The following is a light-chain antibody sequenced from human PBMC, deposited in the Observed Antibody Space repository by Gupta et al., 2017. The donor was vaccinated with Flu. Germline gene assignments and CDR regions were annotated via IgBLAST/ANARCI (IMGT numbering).Light chain of an antibody. J-gene: IGLJ1*01. V-gene: IGLV2-14*03. Sequence: QSALTQPASVSGSPGQSIPISCTGASSDVDNYQFVSWLQQHPGKAPKLIIYGVSIRPSGVSSRFSGSKSGNTASLTISGLQAEDEADYYCSSYTSHNTFVFGTVTKVTVL. CDR2: GVS. CDR3: SSYTSHNTFV. CDR1: SSDVDNYQF.